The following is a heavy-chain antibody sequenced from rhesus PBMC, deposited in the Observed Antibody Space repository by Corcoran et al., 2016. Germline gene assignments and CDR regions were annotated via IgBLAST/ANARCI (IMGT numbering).Heavy chain of an antibody. Sequence: QVQLQESGPGLVKPSETLSLTCAVSGGSVSSSNWWSWIRQAPGKGLEWIGYTSGTRGFTYFNPSLKSRVTISTDTSKNQFSLKLSSVTAADTAVYYCARDPRGYSPGYFDYWGQGVLVTVSS. V-gene: IGHV4-65*01. D-gene: IGHD5-24*01. CDR3: ARDPRGYSPGYFDY. CDR1: GGSVSSSNW. J-gene: IGHJ4*01. CDR2: TSGTRGFT.